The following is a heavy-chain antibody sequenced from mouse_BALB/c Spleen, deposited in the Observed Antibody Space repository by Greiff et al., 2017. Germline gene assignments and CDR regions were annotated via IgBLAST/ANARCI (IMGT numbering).Heavy chain of an antibody. V-gene: IGHV2-9*02. CDR3: ATIYDGYHYAMDY. Sequence: VNVVESGPGLVAPSQSLSITCTVSGFSLTSYGVHWVRQPPGKGLEWLGVIWAGGSTNYNSALMSRLSISKDNSKSQVFLKMNSLQTDDTAMYYCATIYDGYHYAMDYWGQGTSVTVSS. CDR1: GFSLTSYG. D-gene: IGHD2-3*01. CDR2: IWAGGST. J-gene: IGHJ4*01.